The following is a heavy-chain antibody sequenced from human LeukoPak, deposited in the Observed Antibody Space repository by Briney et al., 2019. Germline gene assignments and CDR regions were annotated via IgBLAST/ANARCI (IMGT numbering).Heavy chain of an antibody. Sequence: SETLSLTCAVYGGSFSGYYWSWIRQPPGKGLEWFGEINHSGSTNYNPSLKSRVTISVDTSKNQFSLKLSSVTAADTAVYYCARVSFQQLVSCWFDPWGQGTLVTVSS. D-gene: IGHD6-13*01. CDR3: ARVSFQQLVSCWFDP. CDR2: INHSGST. CDR1: GGSFSGYY. J-gene: IGHJ5*02. V-gene: IGHV4-34*01.